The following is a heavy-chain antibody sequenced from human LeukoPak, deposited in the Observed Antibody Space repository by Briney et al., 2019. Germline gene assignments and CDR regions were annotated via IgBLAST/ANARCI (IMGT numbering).Heavy chain of an antibody. Sequence: GGSLRLSCAASGFTFSSFWMHWVRQAPGKGLGWVSRINSVGSSTSYADSVKGRFTISRDNAKNTLYLQMNSLRAEDTAVYYCARERTSGWDAFDFWGQGTLVTVSS. J-gene: IGHJ4*02. CDR1: GFTFSSFW. D-gene: IGHD6-25*01. CDR2: INSVGSST. V-gene: IGHV3-74*01. CDR3: ARERTSGWDAFDF.